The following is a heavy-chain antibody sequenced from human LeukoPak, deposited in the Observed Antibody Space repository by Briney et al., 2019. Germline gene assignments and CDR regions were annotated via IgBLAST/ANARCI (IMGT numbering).Heavy chain of an antibody. J-gene: IGHJ4*02. CDR3: AKEWDTAMVTIYY. D-gene: IGHD5-18*01. Sequence: GGSLRLSCSASGFTFSSYGMHWVRQAPGKGLEWVAFIRYDGSNKYYADSVKGRFTISRDNSKNTLYLQMNSLRAEDTAVYYCAKEWDTAMVTIYYWGQGTLVTVSS. V-gene: IGHV3-30*02. CDR2: IRYDGSNK. CDR1: GFTFSSYG.